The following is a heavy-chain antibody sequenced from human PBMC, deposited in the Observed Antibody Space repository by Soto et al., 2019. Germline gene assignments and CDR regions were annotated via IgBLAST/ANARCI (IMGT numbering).Heavy chain of an antibody. CDR1: GRTFSSYA. V-gene: IGHV1-69*13. J-gene: IGHJ4*02. D-gene: IGHD5-12*01. CDR3: GRTIRDGYYYGRPWFFNY. CDR2: FIPIFGTA. Sequence: ASVKVSCKASGRTFSSYAISWVRHAPGQGLERMGGFIPIFGTANYAQKLQGRVTIAADEATSTAYMDLSILGCEDTAVYYCGRTIRDGYYYGRPWFFNYWGQGTRDTV.